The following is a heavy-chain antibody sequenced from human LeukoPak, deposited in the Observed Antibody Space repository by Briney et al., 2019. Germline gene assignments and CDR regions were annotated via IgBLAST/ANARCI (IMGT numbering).Heavy chain of an antibody. Sequence: PSETLSLTCTISGASIIGGSYYWSWIRQPAGKGLEWIGRIYTSGSTNYNPSLKSRVTISVDTSKNQFSLKLSSVTAADTAVYYCARAGDYYDSSGYYDYWGQGTLVTVSS. V-gene: IGHV4-61*02. J-gene: IGHJ4*02. D-gene: IGHD3-22*01. CDR1: GASIIGGSYY. CDR3: ARAGDYYDSSGYYDY. CDR2: IYTSGST.